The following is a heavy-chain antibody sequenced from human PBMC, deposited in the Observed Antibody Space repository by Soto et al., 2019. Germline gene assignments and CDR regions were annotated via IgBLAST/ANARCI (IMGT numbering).Heavy chain of an antibody. CDR1: GASVSSSSHY. CDR2: LYYTGRT. CDR3: ARDVAFAETRYYDY. D-gene: IGHD1-1*01. V-gene: IGHV4-39*02. J-gene: IGHJ4*02. Sequence: PSETLSLTCTVSGASVSSSSHYWDWIRQPPGKGLEWIGNLYYTGRTYYNPSLKSRVSLSIDTSKNLFSLILTSVSAADTAVYYCARDVAFAETRYYDYWGQGTLVTVSS.